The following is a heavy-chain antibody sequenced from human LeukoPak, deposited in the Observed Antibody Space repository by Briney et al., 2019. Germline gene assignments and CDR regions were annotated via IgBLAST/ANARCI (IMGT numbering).Heavy chain of an antibody. V-gene: IGHV1-18*01. J-gene: IGHJ4*02. CDR1: GYSFSDYG. CDR3: AREGPSSSWKN. D-gene: IGHD6-13*01. Sequence: GASVKVSCKASGYSFSDYGIGWVRQVPGQGLEWMGWISGYNGDTNYAQKFQGRVTMTTDTSTNTAYMELRSLTSDDTAVYYCAREGPSSSWKNWGQESLITVSS. CDR2: ISGYNGDT.